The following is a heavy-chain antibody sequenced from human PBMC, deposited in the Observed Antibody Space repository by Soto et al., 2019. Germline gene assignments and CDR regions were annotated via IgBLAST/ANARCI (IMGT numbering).Heavy chain of an antibody. CDR1: GYSFTTYG. CDR3: ARDTGIAAPCRGIGDY. Sequence: QVQLVQSGAEVKKPGASVKVSCKASGYSFTTYGFSWVRQAPGQGLEWVGWISAYNGNTDYAQKLQGRVTMTTDTSTSPAYMELRILRSDDTSVYYCARDTGIAAPCRGIGDYWGQGTPVTVSS. V-gene: IGHV1-18*01. CDR2: ISAYNGNT. D-gene: IGHD6-13*01. J-gene: IGHJ4*02.